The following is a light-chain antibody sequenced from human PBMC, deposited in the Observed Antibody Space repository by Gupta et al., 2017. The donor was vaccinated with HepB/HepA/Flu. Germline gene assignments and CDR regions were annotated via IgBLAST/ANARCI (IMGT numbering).Light chain of an antibody. CDR1: QGISSW. CDR2: DAS. Sequence: DIQMTQSPSSVSASVADRVTITCRASQGISSWLGWYQQKPGKAPKLLIYDASSGKSGVPSRFSGSGSGTDFSLTISSRQPEDFANYYCQHANSFPLTFGGGTKVEIK. CDR3: QHANSFPLT. V-gene: IGKV1D-12*01. J-gene: IGKJ4*01.